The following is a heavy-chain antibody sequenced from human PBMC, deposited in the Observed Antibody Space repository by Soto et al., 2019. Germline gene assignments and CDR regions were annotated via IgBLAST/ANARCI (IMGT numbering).Heavy chain of an antibody. J-gene: IGHJ6*02. Sequence: QVQLQESGPGLVKPSETLSLTCTVSGGSISSYYWSWIRQPPGKGLEWIGYIYYSGSTNYNPSLKSRVTISVDKSKNQFSLKLSSVSAADTAVYYCARNPCGGSGGSCYSGGYYYYYNGMDVWGQGTTVTVSS. CDR2: IYYSGST. CDR3: ARNPCGGSGGSCYSGGYYYYYNGMDV. V-gene: IGHV4-59*01. D-gene: IGHD2-15*01. CDR1: GGSISSYY.